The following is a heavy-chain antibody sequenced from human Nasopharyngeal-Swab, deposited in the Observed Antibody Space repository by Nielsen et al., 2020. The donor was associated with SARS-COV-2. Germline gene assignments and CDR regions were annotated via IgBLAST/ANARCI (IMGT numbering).Heavy chain of an antibody. V-gene: IGHV4-59*13. J-gene: IGHJ5*02. CDR1: GGSISSYY. D-gene: IGHD3-9*01. CDR3: ARFDYWFDP. Sequence: SETLSLTCTVSGGSISSYYWSWIRQPPGKGLEWIGYIYYSGSTNYNPSLKSRVTISVDTSKNQFSLKPSSVTAADTAVYYCARFDYWFDPWGQGTLVTVSS. CDR2: IYYSGST.